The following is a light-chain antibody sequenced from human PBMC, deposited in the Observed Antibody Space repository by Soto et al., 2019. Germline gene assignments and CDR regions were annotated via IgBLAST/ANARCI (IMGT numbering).Light chain of an antibody. CDR1: QSISSW. CDR2: DAS. Sequence: DIQITQSPSTLSASVVDRVTITCRASQSISSWLAWYQHKPGKAPKLLIYDASNLDSGVPSRFSGGGSGTEFSLTISNLQPDDSATYYCQQYENYWTFGQGTKVDIK. J-gene: IGKJ1*01. CDR3: QQYENYWT. V-gene: IGKV1-5*01.